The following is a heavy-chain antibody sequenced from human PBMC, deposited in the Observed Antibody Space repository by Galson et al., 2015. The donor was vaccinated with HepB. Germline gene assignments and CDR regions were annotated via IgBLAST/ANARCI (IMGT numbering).Heavy chain of an antibody. CDR2: IIPIFGTA. J-gene: IGHJ6*03. Sequence: SVKVSCKASGGTFSSYAISWVRQAPGQGLEWMGGIIPIFGTANYAQKFQGRVTITADKSTSTAYMELSSLRSEDTAMYYCARHIVVVPAAPWYYYYYMDVWGKGTTVTVSS. CDR3: ARHIVVVPAAPWYYYYYMDV. CDR1: GGTFSSYA. D-gene: IGHD2-2*01. V-gene: IGHV1-69*06.